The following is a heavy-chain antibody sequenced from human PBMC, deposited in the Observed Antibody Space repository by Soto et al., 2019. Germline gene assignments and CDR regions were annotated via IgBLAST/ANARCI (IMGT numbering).Heavy chain of an antibody. J-gene: IGHJ4*02. CDR1: GASISEGTYY. Sequence: PSETLSLTCTVSGASISEGTYYWGWVRQSPGKGLEWIGSIYFRGTTYYKSSLRSRVLISLDTFKNQFSLKLTSVTAADTAVYYCGRHDDYEAFDVWGQGILVTVYS. D-gene: IGHD3-16*01. V-gene: IGHV4-39*01. CDR2: IYFRGTT. CDR3: GRHDDYEAFDV.